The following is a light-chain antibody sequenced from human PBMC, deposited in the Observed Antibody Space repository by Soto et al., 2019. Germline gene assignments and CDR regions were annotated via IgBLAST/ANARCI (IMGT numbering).Light chain of an antibody. CDR3: SSYAGSNNWV. Sequence: QSVLTQPPSASGSPGQSVTISCTGTSSDVGGHNSVSWYQHHPGKAPKLMIYEVNKRPSGVPDRFSGSNSGNTASLTVSGLQAEDEADYYCSSYAGSNNWVFGGGTKVTVL. CDR1: SSDVGGHNS. J-gene: IGLJ3*02. CDR2: EVN. V-gene: IGLV2-8*01.